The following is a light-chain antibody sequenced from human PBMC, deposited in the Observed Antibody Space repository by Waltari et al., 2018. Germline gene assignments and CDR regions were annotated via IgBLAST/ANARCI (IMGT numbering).Light chain of an antibody. J-gene: IGKJ1*01. CDR2: ASF. CDR1: QGIRND. Sequence: AIQMTQSPSSLSASVGDRVTITCRASQGIRNDLGWYQQKPGKAPKLLIYASFSLQSAVPSRFSGSGSCTDFTLTISSLQPEDFATYYCLQDYNYPPTFGQGTKVEIK. V-gene: IGKV1-6*01. CDR3: LQDYNYPPT.